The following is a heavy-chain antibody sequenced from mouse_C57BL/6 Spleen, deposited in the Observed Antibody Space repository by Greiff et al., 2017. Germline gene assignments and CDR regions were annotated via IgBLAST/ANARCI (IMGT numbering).Heavy chain of an antibody. CDR3: TTDDGGVYAMDY. J-gene: IGHJ4*01. V-gene: IGHV14-4*01. D-gene: IGHD2-3*01. Sequence: EVQLQQSGAELVRPGASVKLSCTASGFNIKDDYMHWVKQRPEQGLEWIGWIDPENGDTEYASKFQGKATITADTSSNTAYLQLSSRTSEDTAVYYCTTDDGGVYAMDYWGQGTSVTVSS. CDR2: IDPENGDT. CDR1: GFNIKDDY.